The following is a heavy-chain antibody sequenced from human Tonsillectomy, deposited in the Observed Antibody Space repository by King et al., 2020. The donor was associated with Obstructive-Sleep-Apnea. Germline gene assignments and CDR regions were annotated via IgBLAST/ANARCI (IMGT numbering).Heavy chain of an antibody. CDR2: ISGYNDNT. V-gene: IGHV1-18*01. CDR3: ARDLVTAASSD. CDR1: VYTFTSYG. Sequence: QLVQSGSEVKKPGASVKVSCKTSVYTFTSYGTSWVRQAPGQGLEWIGWISGYNDNTNYAQKFQDRFTMTTDTSTSTAYMELRSLRSDDTAVYYCARDLVTAASSDWGQGTLVTVSS. D-gene: IGHD6-13*01. J-gene: IGHJ4*02.